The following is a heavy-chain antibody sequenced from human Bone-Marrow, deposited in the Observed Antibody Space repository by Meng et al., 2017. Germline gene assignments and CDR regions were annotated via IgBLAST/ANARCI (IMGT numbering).Heavy chain of an antibody. CDR1: GYSISSGYN. Sequence: SETLSLTCTVSGYSISSGYNWGWIRQPPGKGLEWIGSIDHSGSTYYNPSLKTRVAMSVDTSRNQFSLKLSSVTAADTAVYYCARTGYGGGYYRFGDFWGQGTLVTVSS. D-gene: IGHD1-26*01. CDR2: IDHSGST. CDR3: ARTGYGGGYYRFGDF. J-gene: IGHJ4*02. V-gene: IGHV4-38-2*02.